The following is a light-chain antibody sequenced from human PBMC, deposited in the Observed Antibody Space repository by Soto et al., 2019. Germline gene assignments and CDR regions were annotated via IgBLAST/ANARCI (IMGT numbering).Light chain of an antibody. Sequence: NFMLTQPHSVSESPGKTVTISCTRSSGSIASNYVQWYQQRPGSAPTPVIYEDNEIPSRVPDRFSGSIDSSSNAASLTISGLKTDVEADYYCHFYQSGNVIFGGGTKLTVL. CDR3: HFYQSGNVI. J-gene: IGLJ2*01. CDR2: EDN. CDR1: SGSIASNY. V-gene: IGLV6-57*04.